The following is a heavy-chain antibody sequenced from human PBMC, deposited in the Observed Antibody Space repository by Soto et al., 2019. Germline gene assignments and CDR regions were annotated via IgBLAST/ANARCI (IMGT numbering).Heavy chain of an antibody. CDR3: VRGGGSNFYGLDV. D-gene: IGHD3-16*01. CDR2: ISPNNGKT. J-gene: IGHJ6*02. CDR1: GYTFNNYG. V-gene: IGHV1-18*01. Sequence: QVPVVQSGAEVKKPGASVKVSCKASGYTFNNYGLTWVRQAPGQGLEWMGWISPNNGKTNYAQKLQGRVIMTTDTSANTAYMELRSLRFDDTAIYYCVRGGGSNFYGLDVWGQGTTVTVSS.